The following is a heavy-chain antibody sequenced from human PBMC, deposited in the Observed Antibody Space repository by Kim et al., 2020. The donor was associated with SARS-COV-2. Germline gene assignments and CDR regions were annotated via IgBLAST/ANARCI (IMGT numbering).Heavy chain of an antibody. V-gene: IGHV4-34*01. CDR1: GGSFSGYY. CDR2: INHSGST. D-gene: IGHD1-26*01. J-gene: IGHJ4*02. CDR3: ARLYYSGSY. Sequence: SETLSLTCAVYGGSFSGYYWSWIRQPPGKGLEWIGEINHSGSTNYNPSLKSRVTISVDTSKNQFSLKLSSVTAAYTAVYYCARLYYSGSYWGQGTLVTVSS.